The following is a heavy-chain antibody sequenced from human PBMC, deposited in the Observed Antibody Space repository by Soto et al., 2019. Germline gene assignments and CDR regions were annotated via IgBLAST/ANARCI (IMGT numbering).Heavy chain of an antibody. Sequence: GGSLRLSCAASGFIFSTYGMHWVRQAPGKGLEWVAVISYDGSNQYYEDSVKGRFTISRDNSKNTLYLQMNSLRVEDTAVYYCAKSWSGSHGAFDMWGQGTMVTV. CDR1: GFIFSTYG. V-gene: IGHV3-30*18. CDR2: ISYDGSNQ. D-gene: IGHD2-8*02. CDR3: AKSWSGSHGAFDM. J-gene: IGHJ3*02.